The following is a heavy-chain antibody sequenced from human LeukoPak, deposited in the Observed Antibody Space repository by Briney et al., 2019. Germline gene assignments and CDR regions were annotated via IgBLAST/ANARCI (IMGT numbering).Heavy chain of an antibody. D-gene: IGHD2-2*01. V-gene: IGHV1-46*01. J-gene: IGHJ4*02. CDR2: INPSGGST. CDR1: GYTFTSYY. Sequence: ASVKVSCKASGYTFTSYYMHWVRQAPGQGLEWMGIINPSGGSTSYAQKFQGRVTITADESTSTAYMELSSLRSEDTAVYYCATTLLGYCSSTSCWVSEWRFAYWGQGTLVTVSS. CDR3: ATTLLGYCSSTSCWVSEWRFAY.